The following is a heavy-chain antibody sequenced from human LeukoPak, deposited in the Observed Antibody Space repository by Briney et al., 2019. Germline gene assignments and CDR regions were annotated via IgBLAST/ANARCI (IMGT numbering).Heavy chain of an antibody. CDR1: GGSLSSYY. CDR3: VREIAARAFDY. J-gene: IGHJ4*02. CDR2: IYYSGTT. Sequence: SETLSLTCTVSGGSLSSYYWSWIRQPPGKGLEWIGYIYYSGTTNYNPSLKSRVTISVDTSTNQFSLKLSSVTIADTAVYYCVREIAARAFDYWGQGTLVTVSS. V-gene: IGHV4-59*01. D-gene: IGHD6-6*01.